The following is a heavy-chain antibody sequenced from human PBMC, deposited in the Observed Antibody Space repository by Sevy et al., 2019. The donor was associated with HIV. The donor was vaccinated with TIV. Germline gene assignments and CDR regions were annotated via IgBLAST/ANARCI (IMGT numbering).Heavy chain of an antibody. Sequence: GESLKISCKGSGYSFTSYWIGWVRQMPGKGLEWMGIIYPGDSDTRYSPSFQGQVTISADKSISTAYLQWSSLKASDTAMYYCARRLDDVVVTALRLDYYYYMDVWGKGTTVTVSS. D-gene: IGHD2-21*02. CDR1: GYSFTSYW. CDR3: ARRLDDVVVTALRLDYYYYMDV. CDR2: IYPGDSDT. J-gene: IGHJ6*03. V-gene: IGHV5-51*01.